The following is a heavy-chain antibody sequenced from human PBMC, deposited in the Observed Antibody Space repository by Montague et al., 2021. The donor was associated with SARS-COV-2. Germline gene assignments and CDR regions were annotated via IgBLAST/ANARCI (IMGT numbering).Heavy chain of an antibody. CDR1: GDSISSSSYN. V-gene: IGHV4-39*01. D-gene: IGHD1-1*01. Sequence: SQTLSLTCTVSGDSISSSSYNWGWIRQPPGKGLEWIGSVHYSGRPYYNPSLKGRVTIYVDTSKNQLPLKLSSVTAADTAVYYCTRHVHMTWPEPSPGFDYWGQGTLVTVSS. J-gene: IGHJ4*02. CDR2: VHYSGRP. CDR3: TRHVHMTWPEPSPGFDY.